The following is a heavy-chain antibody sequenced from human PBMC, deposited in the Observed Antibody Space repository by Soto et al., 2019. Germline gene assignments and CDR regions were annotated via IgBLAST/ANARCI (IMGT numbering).Heavy chain of an antibody. CDR1: GFTFSSYA. CDR2: ISYDGSNK. V-gene: IGHV3-30-3*01. D-gene: IGHD1-26*01. Sequence: GSLRLSCAASGFTFSSYAMHWVRQAPGKGLEWVAVISYDGSNKYYADSVKGRFTISRDNSKNTLYLQMNSLRAEDTAVYYCAKDASGSPLDYGMDVWGQGTTVTVSS. J-gene: IGHJ6*02. CDR3: AKDASGSPLDYGMDV.